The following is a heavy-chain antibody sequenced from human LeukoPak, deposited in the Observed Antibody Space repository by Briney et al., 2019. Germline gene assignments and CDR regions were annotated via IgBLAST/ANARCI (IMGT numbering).Heavy chain of an antibody. CDR1: GGSISSSSYY. V-gene: IGHV4-39*07. CDR3: ARATYYYDSSGYYFDY. CDR2: IYYSGST. D-gene: IGHD3-22*01. J-gene: IGHJ4*02. Sequence: SETLSLTCTVSGGSISSSSYYWGWIRQPPGKGLEWIGSIYYSGSTYYNPSLKSRVTISVDTSKNQFSLKLSSVTAADTAVYYCARATYYYDSSGYYFDYWGQGTLVTVSS.